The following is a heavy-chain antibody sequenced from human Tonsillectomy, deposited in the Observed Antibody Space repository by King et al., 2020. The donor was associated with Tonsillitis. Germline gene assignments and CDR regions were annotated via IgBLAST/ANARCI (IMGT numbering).Heavy chain of an antibody. CDR1: GYTFTSYY. Sequence: QLVQSGAEVKKPGASVKVSCKASGYTFTSYYMHWVRQAPGQGLEWMGIINPSGGSTSYAQKFQGRVTMTRDTSTSTVYMELSSLRSEDTAVDYCASDLGIYYYDSSGSGFDPWGQGTLVTVSS. D-gene: IGHD3-22*01. J-gene: IGHJ5*02. V-gene: IGHV1-46*01. CDR2: INPSGGST. CDR3: ASDLGIYYYDSSGSGFDP.